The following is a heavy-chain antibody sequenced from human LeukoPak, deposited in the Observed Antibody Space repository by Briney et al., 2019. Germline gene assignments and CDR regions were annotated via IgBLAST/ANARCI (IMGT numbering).Heavy chain of an antibody. CDR1: GGTFSSYA. Sequence: GASVKVSCKASGGTFSSYAISWVRQAPGQGLEWMGVINPSGGSTSYAQNFQGRVTMTRDMSTSTVYMELSSLRADDTAVYYCARGGVGATTYVWFDPWGQGTLVTVSS. CDR3: ARGGVGATTYVWFDP. J-gene: IGHJ5*02. CDR2: INPSGGST. V-gene: IGHV1-46*01. D-gene: IGHD1-26*01.